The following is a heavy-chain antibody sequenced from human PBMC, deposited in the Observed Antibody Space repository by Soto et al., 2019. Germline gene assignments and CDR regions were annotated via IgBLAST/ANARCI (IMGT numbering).Heavy chain of an antibody. CDR3: ARIWDIPSPYYYYYYMDV. D-gene: IGHD2-15*01. V-gene: IGHV3-23*01. CDR2: ISGSGGST. J-gene: IGHJ6*03. CDR1: GFTFSSYA. Sequence: EVQLLESGGGLVQPGGSLRLSCAASGFTFSSYAMSWVRQAPGKGLEWVSAISGSGGSTYYADSVKGRFTISRDNSKNTLYLQMNSLRAEDTAVYHCARIWDIPSPYYYYYYMDVWGKGTTVTVSS.